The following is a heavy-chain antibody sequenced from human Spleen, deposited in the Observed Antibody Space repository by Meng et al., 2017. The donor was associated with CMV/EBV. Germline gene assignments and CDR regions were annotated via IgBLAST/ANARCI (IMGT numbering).Heavy chain of an antibody. Sequence: VISGDSVSSKSVAWNWIRQSPSRGLEWLGRTYYRSKWYNDYAVSVKSRITINPDTSKNQFSLQLNSVTPEDTAVYYCAKGINWFDPWGQGSLVTVSS. CDR3: AKGINWFDP. CDR2: TYYRSKWYN. J-gene: IGHJ5*02. V-gene: IGHV6-1*01. CDR1: GDSVSSKSVA.